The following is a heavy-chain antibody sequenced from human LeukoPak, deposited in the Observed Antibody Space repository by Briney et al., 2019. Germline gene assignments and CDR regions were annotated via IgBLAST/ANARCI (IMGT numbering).Heavy chain of an antibody. CDR2: LYHGGNT. CDR1: GYSITSGYY. D-gene: IGHD3-3*01. CDR3: ARNEYYDSWSGYLGYFDY. V-gene: IGHV4-38-2*02. Sequence: SETLSLTCTVSGYSITSGYYWGWIRQPPGEGLEWIGSLYHGGNTYYNPSLKSRVTMSVDTSKNQFSLRLSSVTAADTAVYYCARNEYYDSWSGYLGYFDYWGQGTLVTVSS. J-gene: IGHJ4*02.